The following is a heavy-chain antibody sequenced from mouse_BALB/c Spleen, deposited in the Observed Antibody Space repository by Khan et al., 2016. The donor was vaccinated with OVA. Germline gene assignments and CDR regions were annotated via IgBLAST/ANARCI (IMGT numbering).Heavy chain of an antibody. CDR3: ARWYDVFAY. J-gene: IGHJ3*01. CDR2: VHPNTGGS. Sequence: VHVQQSGPDLVKPGASVKISCKASGYSFTLYYMTWVKQSHGKSLVWIGRVHPNTGGSAYNQYLTGKPILTVDKSDNTAYMELHSLTSEDSAVDYCARWYDVFAYWGQGTLVTVSA. D-gene: IGHD2-14*01. V-gene: IGHV1-34*01. CDR1: GYSFTLYY.